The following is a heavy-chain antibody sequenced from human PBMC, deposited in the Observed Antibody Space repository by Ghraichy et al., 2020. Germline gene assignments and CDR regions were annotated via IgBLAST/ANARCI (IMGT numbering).Heavy chain of an antibody. D-gene: IGHD3-22*01. CDR2: ISGSGGST. J-gene: IGHJ4*02. CDR1: GFIFSSYA. Sequence: GGSLRLFCAASGFIFSSYAMSWVRQAPGKGLEWVSAISGSGGSTYYADSVKGRFTISRDNSKNTLYLEMNTLRAEDTALYYCARCPDTSAHYEHDYWGQGTLVTVSS. CDR3: ARCPDTSAHYEHDY. V-gene: IGHV3-23*01.